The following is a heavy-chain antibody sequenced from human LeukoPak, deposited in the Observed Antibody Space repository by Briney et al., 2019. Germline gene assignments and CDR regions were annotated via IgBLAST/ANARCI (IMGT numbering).Heavy chain of an antibody. J-gene: IGHJ1*01. D-gene: IGHD5-12*01. CDR3: ARDSSGYEYFQE. CDR1: GGSISSSSYY. Sequence: PSETLSLTCTVSGGSISSSSYYWGWIRQPPGKGLEWIGSIYYSGSTYYNPSLKSRVTISVDTSKNQFSLKLSSVTAADTAVYYCARDSSGYEYFQEWGQGTLVTVSS. V-gene: IGHV4-39*07. CDR2: IYYSGST.